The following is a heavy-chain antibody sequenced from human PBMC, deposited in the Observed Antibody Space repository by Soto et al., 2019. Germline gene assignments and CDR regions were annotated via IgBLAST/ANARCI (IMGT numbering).Heavy chain of an antibody. CDR2: IYSSGST. J-gene: IGHJ4*02. CDR1: GVSISNHY. CDR3: ARGGGVGAAAITY. D-gene: IGHD1-26*01. Sequence: SETLSLTSTVSGVSISNHYWSWIRQPPGKGLEWIAYIYSSGSTDYNPSLKSRVTISVDTSKNQFSLRVNSVTAADTAVYYCARGGGVGAAAITYWGQGTLVTVSS. V-gene: IGHV4-59*11.